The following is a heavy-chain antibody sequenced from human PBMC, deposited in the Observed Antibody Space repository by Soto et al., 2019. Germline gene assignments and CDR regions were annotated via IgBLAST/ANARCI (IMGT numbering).Heavy chain of an antibody. CDR2: ISWNSGTI. CDR1: GVSFEDYA. CDR3: AKETRDGGWSRSFDS. J-gene: IGHJ4*02. V-gene: IGHV3-9*01. D-gene: IGHD6-19*01. Sequence: EVQLVESGGGLVQPGRSLRLSCAASGVSFEDYAIHWVRQAPGKGLEWVSGISWNSGTIAYAASVKSRISISRDNAKNSLYPQMNTLRAEDTALYYCAKETRDGGWSRSFDSWGQGTLVTVSP.